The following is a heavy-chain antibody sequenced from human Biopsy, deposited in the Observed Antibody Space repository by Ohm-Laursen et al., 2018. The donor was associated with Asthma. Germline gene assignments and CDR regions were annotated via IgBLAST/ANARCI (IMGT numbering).Heavy chain of an antibody. J-gene: IGHJ6*02. CDR1: GYTFNSAG. Sequence: SSVKVSCKTSGYTFNSAGITWVRQAPGQGLEWMGWISVYNGNTNVAQKLQDRVTMITGTSTSTAYMELRSLRSDDTAVYFCARAVDYSHYYGIDVWSQGTTVTVS. V-gene: IGHV1-18*01. D-gene: IGHD3-10*01. CDR2: ISVYNGNT. CDR3: ARAVDYSHYYGIDV.